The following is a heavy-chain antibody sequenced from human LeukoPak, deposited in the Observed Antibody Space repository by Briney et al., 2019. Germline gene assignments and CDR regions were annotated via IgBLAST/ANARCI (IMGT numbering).Heavy chain of an antibody. CDR2: MNPNSGNT. V-gene: IGHV1-8*03. CDR3: ARLDSYDYGGNDY. D-gene: IGHD4-23*01. CDR1: GYTFTSYD. J-gene: IGHJ4*02. Sequence: ASVKVSCKASGYTFTSYDINWVRQATGQGLEWMGWMNPNSGNTGYAQKFQGRVTITRNTSISTAYMEQSSLRSEDTAVYYCARLDSYDYGGNDYWGQGTLVTVSS.